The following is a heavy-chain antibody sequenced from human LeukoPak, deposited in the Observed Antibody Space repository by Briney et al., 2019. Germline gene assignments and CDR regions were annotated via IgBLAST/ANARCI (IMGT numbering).Heavy chain of an antibody. D-gene: IGHD6-19*01. J-gene: IGHJ4*02. CDR1: GFTFSSYA. CDR2: ISGSGGST. V-gene: IGHV3-23*01. Sequence: GGSLRLSCAASGFTFSSYAMSWVRQAPGKGLEWVSAISGSGGSTHYADSVKGRFTISRDNSKNTLYLQMNSLRAEDTAVYYCAKGTRIAVAFDYWGQGTLVTVSS. CDR3: AKGTRIAVAFDY.